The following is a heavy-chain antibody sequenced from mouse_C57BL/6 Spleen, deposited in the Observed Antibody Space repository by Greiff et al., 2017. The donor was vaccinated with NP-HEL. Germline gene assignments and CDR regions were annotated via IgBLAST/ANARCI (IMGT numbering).Heavy chain of an antibody. J-gene: IGHJ1*03. CDR3: ARNWVDWYFDV. CDR2: ISYDGSN. Sequence: EVQLQQSGPGLVKPSQSLSLTCSVTGYSITSGYYWNWIRQFPGNKLEWMGYISYDGSNNYNPSLKNRITITRDTSKNQFFLKLNSVTTEDTATYYCARNWVDWYFDVWGTGTTVTVSS. CDR1: GYSITSGYY. D-gene: IGHD4-1*01. V-gene: IGHV3-6*01.